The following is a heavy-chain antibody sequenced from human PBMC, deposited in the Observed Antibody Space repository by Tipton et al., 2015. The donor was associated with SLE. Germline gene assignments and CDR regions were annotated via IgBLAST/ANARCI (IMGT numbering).Heavy chain of an antibody. CDR3: ARDAGPRDYFDF. Sequence: TLSLTCSVSGYSISSGYRWGWIRQSPGKGLEWIGSVHHSGSTYYNPSLKSRVAISVDKSKNQFSLKANFVTAADTAVYYCARDAGPRDYFDFWGQGTLVTVSS. CDR1: GYSISSGYR. J-gene: IGHJ4*02. V-gene: IGHV4-38-2*02. CDR2: VHHSGST.